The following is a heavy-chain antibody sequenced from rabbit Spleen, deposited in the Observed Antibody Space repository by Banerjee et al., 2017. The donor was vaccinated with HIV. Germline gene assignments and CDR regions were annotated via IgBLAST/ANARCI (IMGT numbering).Heavy chain of an antibody. CDR2: IYSYGSA. J-gene: IGHJ2*01. CDR1: GFYFSSSYV. D-gene: IGHD1-1*01. CDR3: ARSGSSGGYVYDT. Sequence: QEQLEEYGGDLVKPEGSLPLTCTAYGFYFSSSYVMCWVRQAPGNGLEWIGCIYSYGSAYYASWAKGRFTISKTSSTTVTLQMTSLTAADTATYFCARSGSSGGYVYDTWGPGTLVTVS. V-gene: IGHV1S45*01.